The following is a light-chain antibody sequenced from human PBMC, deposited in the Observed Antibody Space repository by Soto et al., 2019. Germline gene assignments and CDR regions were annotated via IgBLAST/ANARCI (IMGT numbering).Light chain of an antibody. CDR3: QQRSTWPLT. J-gene: IGKJ4*01. Sequence: EIVLTQSPATLSLSAGERATLSCRASQSVSRYLAWYQQKPGQAPRLLIYDASNRATGIPARFSGSGSGTDFTLSISSLEPEDFAVYYCQQRSTWPLTFGGGPKVEI. CDR1: QSVSRY. V-gene: IGKV3-11*01. CDR2: DAS.